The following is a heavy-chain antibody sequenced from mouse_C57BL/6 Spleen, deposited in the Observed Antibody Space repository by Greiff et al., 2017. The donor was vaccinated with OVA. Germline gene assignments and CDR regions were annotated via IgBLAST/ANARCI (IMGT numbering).Heavy chain of an antibody. V-gene: IGHV5-4*01. J-gene: IGHJ3*01. CDR3: ARDDSNYGFAY. CDR2: ISDGGSYT. CDR1: GFTFSSYA. Sequence: EVQVVESGGGLVKPGGSLKLSCAASGFTFSSYAMSWVRQTPEKRLEWVATISDGGSYTYYPDNVKGRFTIYRDNAKNNLYLQMSHLKSEDTAMYYCARDDSNYGFAYWGQGTLVTVSA. D-gene: IGHD2-5*01.